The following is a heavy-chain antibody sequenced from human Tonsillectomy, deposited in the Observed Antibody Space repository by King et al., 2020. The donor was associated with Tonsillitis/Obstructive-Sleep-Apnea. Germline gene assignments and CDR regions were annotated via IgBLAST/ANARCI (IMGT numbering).Heavy chain of an antibody. Sequence: QLQESGPGLVKPSETLFLTCTVSGGSISSYYWSWIRQPPGKGLEWIGYIYYSGSTNYNPSLKSRVTISVDTSKNQFSLKLSSVTAADTAVYYCARHLGHYDFWSGYLWEFDYWGQGTLVTVSS. V-gene: IGHV4-59*08. CDR3: ARHLGHYDFWSGYLWEFDY. J-gene: IGHJ4*02. CDR1: GGSISSYY. D-gene: IGHD3-3*01. CDR2: IYYSGST.